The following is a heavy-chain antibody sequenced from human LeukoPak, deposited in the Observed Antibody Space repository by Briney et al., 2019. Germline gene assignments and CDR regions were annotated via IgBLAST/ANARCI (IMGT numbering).Heavy chain of an antibody. V-gene: IGHV1-2*02. D-gene: IGHD5-24*01. J-gene: IGHJ4*02. CDR1: GYTFTGYY. CDR3: ARDRWLPHEIDY. CDR2: INPNSGGT. Sequence: ASVKVSCKASGYTFTGYYMHWERQAPGQGLEWMGWINPNSGGTNYAQKFQGRVTMTRDTSISTAYMELSRLRSDDTAVYYCARDRWLPHEIDYWGQGTLVTVSS.